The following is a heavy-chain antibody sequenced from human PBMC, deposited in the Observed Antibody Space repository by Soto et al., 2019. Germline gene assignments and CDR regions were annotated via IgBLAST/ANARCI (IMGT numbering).Heavy chain of an antibody. Sequence: QVQLVQSGPEVRKSGSSVRVSCKATGGTVSSHAVSWVRRAPGQGLEWIRGIIPMLGTPTYAQKVQGGVTINAGESTSQIFLDLRSLRSEDKAVSYCSRSCYNAGFNDYGCYGLGFEFWGQGTMVTVSS. J-gene: IGHJ3*01. V-gene: IGHV1-69*01. CDR1: GGTVSSHA. CDR3: SRSCYNAGFNDYGCYGLGFEF. CDR2: IIPMLGTP. D-gene: IGHD3-16*01.